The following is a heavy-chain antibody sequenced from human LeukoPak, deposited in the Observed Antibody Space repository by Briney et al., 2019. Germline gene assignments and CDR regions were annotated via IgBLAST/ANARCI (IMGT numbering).Heavy chain of an antibody. CDR3: VRDPGEAYYGMDV. CDR2: INPSGGST. V-gene: IGHV1-46*01. J-gene: IGHJ6*02. D-gene: IGHD1-1*01. Sequence: ASVKVSCKASGYTFTSYYMHWVRQAPGQGLEWMGIINPSGGSTSYAQKFQGRVTMTRDTSTSTVYMELSSLRSEDTAVYYCVRDPGEAYYGMDVWGQGTTVTVSS. CDR1: GYTFTSYY.